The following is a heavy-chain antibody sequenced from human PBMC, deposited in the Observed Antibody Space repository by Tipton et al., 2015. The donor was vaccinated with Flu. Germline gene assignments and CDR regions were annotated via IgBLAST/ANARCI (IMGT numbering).Heavy chain of an antibody. CDR1: GYSFTSYW. CDR2: IDPSDSYT. J-gene: IGHJ3*02. V-gene: IGHV5-10-1*01. CDR3: ARHTPLWFGEPHAFDI. D-gene: IGHD3-10*01. Sequence: QLVQSGAEVKKPGESLRISCKGSGYSFTSYWISWVRQMPGKGLEWMGRIDPSDSYTNYSPSFQGHVTISADKSISTAYLQWSSLKASDTAMYYCARHTPLWFGEPHAFDIWGQGTMVTVSS.